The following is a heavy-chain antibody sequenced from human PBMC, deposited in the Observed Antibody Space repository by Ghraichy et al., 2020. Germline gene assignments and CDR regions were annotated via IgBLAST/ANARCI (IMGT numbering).Heavy chain of an antibody. D-gene: IGHD3-22*01. CDR1: GVSITSGDYY. CDR2: IYYSGNT. J-gene: IGHJ3*02. Sequence: SETLSLTCTVSGVSITSGDYYWSWIRQPPGKGLEWIGYIYYSGNTYYSPSLKSRVTISMDTSKRQFSLKLTSITAADTAVYYCARERIVTGLFSFDIWGRGTLVTVSS. V-gene: IGHV4-30-4*08. CDR3: ARERIVTGLFSFDI.